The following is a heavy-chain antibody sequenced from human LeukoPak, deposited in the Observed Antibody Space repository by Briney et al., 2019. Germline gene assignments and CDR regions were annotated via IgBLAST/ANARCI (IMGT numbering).Heavy chain of an antibody. Sequence: GGSLRLPCAASGFTFSSYSMSWVRQAPGKGLEWVSSISDISSFIYYADSVKGRFTISRDNAKNSLYLQMNSLRAEDTAIYYCARDLHLLRGFFDYWGQGALVTVSS. CDR3: ARDLHLLRGFFDY. J-gene: IGHJ4*02. D-gene: IGHD1-26*01. CDR2: ISDISSFI. V-gene: IGHV3-21*01. CDR1: GFTFSSYS.